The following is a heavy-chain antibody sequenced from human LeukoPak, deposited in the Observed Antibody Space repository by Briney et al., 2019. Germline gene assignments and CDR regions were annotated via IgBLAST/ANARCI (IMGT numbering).Heavy chain of an antibody. V-gene: IGHV4-59*11. CDR1: DGSISSHY. CDR3: ARGRSGWHYYYGMDV. CDR2: THYSGST. D-gene: IGHD6-19*01. Sequence: SETLSLTCTVSDGSISSHYWSWIRQPPGKGLEWIGYTHYSGSTNYNPSLKSRVTISVDTSKNQFSLKLSSVTAADTAVYYCARGRSGWHYYYGMDVWGQGTTVTVSS. J-gene: IGHJ6*02.